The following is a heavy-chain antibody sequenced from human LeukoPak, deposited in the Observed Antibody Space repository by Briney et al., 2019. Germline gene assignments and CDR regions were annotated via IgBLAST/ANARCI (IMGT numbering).Heavy chain of an antibody. D-gene: IGHD3-22*01. Sequence: SETLSLTCTVSGGSISSYYWSWIRQPPGKGLEWIGYIYYSGSTNYNPSLKSRVTISVDKSKNQFSLKLSSVTAADTAVYYCASRYYDSSGYYYAFDYWGQGTLVTVSS. J-gene: IGHJ4*02. CDR1: GGSISSYY. V-gene: IGHV4-59*12. CDR3: ASRYYDSSGYYYAFDY. CDR2: IYYSGST.